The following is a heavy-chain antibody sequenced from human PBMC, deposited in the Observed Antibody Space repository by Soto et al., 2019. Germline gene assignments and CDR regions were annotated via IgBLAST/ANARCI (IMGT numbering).Heavy chain of an antibody. J-gene: IGHJ4*02. CDR1: GGSISTYY. CDR3: ARLLTPRAGFDY. D-gene: IGHD6-19*01. CDR2: IYYSGSA. Sequence: SETLSLTCTVSGGSISTYYWTWIRQPPGKGLEWIGYIYYSGSATSNPSLRSRVTISVDTSKNQFSLKLNSVSAADTAVYYCARLLTPRAGFDYWGQGTLVTVSS. V-gene: IGHV4-59*08.